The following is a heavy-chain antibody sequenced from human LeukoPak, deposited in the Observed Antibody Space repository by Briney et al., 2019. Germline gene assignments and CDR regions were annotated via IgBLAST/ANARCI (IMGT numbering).Heavy chain of an antibody. CDR3: ARVFGGPFDY. D-gene: IGHD4-23*01. Sequence: PSETLSLTCTVSGYSISSGYYWGWIRQPPGKGLEWIGSIYHSGSTYYNPSLKSRVTISVDTSKNQFSLKLSSVTAADTAVYYCARVFGGPFDYWGQGTLVTAS. CDR1: GYSISSGYY. V-gene: IGHV4-38-2*02. CDR2: IYHSGST. J-gene: IGHJ4*02.